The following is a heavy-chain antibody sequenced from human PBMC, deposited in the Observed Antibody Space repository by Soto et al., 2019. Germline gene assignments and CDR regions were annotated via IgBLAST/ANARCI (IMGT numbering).Heavy chain of an antibody. CDR1: GFTFSSYA. J-gene: IGHJ6*02. D-gene: IGHD6-19*01. CDR2: ISASGGTT. V-gene: IGHV3-23*01. Sequence: EVQLLESGGGLVQPGGSLRLSCAASGFTFSSYAMSWVRQAPEKGLEWVSGISASGGTTYYADSVKGRFTMSRDNSENTLYLQMNSLRAEDTATYYCAKPTVAGTYYHGLDVWGQGTTVTVSS. CDR3: AKPTVAGTYYHGLDV.